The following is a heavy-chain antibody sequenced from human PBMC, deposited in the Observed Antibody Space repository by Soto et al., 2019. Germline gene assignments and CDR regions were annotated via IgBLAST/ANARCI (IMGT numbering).Heavy chain of an antibody. CDR2: ISGSGIST. CDR1: GFTFSSYA. D-gene: IGHD6-19*01. V-gene: IGHV3-23*01. CDR3: AKDLGYSTGWEPFDY. Sequence: EVQLLESGGGLVQPGGSLRLSCAASGFTFSSYAMSWVRQAPGKGLEWVSAISGSGISTYYADSVKGRFTISRDNSKNTLYLQMSSLRVEDTAVYYCAKDLGYSTGWEPFDYWGQGNLVTVSS. J-gene: IGHJ4*02.